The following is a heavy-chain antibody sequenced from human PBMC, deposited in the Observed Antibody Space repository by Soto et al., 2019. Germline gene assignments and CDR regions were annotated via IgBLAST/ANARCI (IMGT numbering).Heavy chain of an antibody. V-gene: IGHV3-53*02. CDR2: IYSGGST. D-gene: IGHD1-1*01. Sequence: EVQLVETGGGLIQPGGSLRLSCAASGFTVSSNYMSWVRQAPGKGLEWVSVIYSGGSTYYADSVKGRFTISRDNSKNTLYLQMNSLRAEDTAVYYCARDGTTVSGYYYGMDVWGQGTTVTVSS. CDR3: ARDGTTVSGYYYGMDV. CDR1: GFTVSSNY. J-gene: IGHJ6*02.